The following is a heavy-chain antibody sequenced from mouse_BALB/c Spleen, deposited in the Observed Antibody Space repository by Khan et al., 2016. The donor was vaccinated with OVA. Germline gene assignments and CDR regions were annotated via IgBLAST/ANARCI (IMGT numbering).Heavy chain of an antibody. CDR1: GYTFTSYT. J-gene: IGHJ3*01. D-gene: IGHD2-14*01. V-gene: IGHV1-4*01. CDR2: LNPSHGYT. CDR3: VRDGAYHRNDGWFAY. Sequence: QVQLQQSGAELARPGASGKMSCKASGYTFTSYTIHWIKLRPGQGLEWIGYLNPSHGYTHYNQKFKDKATLTADKSSTTAYMELSSLTSDDSALYNCVRDGAYHRNDGWFAYWGQGTLVTVSA.